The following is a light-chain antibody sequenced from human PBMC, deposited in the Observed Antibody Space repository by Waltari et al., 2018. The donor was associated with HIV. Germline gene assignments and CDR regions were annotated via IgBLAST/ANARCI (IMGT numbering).Light chain of an antibody. CDR1: ISNIGNNY. CDR3: GTWDSSLSAGHWM. CDR2: NNN. V-gene: IGLV1-51*01. Sequence: GSISNIGNNYVYCYQHLPGTAPKLLIYNNNKRPSGIPDGFSVSKSGTSATLGITGLQTGDEADDYCGTWDSSLSAGHWMFGRGTKLTAL. J-gene: IGLJ3*02.